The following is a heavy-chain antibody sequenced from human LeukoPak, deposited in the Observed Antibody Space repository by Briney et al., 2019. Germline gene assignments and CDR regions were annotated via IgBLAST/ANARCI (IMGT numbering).Heavy chain of an antibody. V-gene: IGHV1-8*01. Sequence: GASVKVSCKTSGYTFTNYDINWVRQASGQGLEWMGWMNPNTGNTGYAQKFQGRVTMTRYTSTSTAYMELRNLRSEDTAVYFCARSRYGDYSPWGQGTLVIVSS. CDR2: MNPNTGNT. J-gene: IGHJ5*02. CDR3: ARSRYGDYSP. D-gene: IGHD4-17*01. CDR1: GYTFTNYD.